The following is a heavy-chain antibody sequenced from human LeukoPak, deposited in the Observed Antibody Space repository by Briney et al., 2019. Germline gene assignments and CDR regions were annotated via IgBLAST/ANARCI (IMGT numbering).Heavy chain of an antibody. CDR2: ISSTGGYT. J-gene: IGHJ4*02. CDR3: AKALRSLVGASDY. V-gene: IGHV3-23*01. D-gene: IGHD1-26*01. CDR1: GFTFSSYA. Sequence: GGSLRLSCTVSGFTFSSYAMSWVRQAPGQGLEWVSAISSTGGYTYHADSVKGRFTISRDNSKNTLYLQMNSLRAEDTAVYYCAKALRSLVGASDYWGQGTLVTVSS.